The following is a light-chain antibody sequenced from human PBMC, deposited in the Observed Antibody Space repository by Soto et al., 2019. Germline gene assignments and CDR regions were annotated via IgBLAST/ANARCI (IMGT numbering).Light chain of an antibody. CDR1: QSVSSY. CDR3: QQRINWPET. Sequence: EIVLTQSPATLSLSPRERATLSCRASQSVSSYLAWYQQKPGQAPRLLIYDASNRATGIPARFSGSGSGTDFTLTISSLEPEDFAVYYCQQRINWPETFGQGTKVDIK. J-gene: IGKJ1*01. CDR2: DAS. V-gene: IGKV3-11*01.